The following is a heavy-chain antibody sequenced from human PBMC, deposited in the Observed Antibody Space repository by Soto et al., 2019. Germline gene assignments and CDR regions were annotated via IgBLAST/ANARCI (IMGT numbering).Heavy chain of an antibody. J-gene: IGHJ4*02. CDR1: GFTFNSLS. V-gene: IGHV3-30*04. D-gene: IGHD2-21*02. CDR3: AREPYGDSQYFDY. CDR2: ISHDGRVT. Sequence: QVQLVESGEGMVQPGTSLRLSCAASGFTFNSLSLHWVRQRPDKGLEWVAVISHDGRVTFYADFVKGRFTVSRDNSKNTIYLQVNSLRAEDTAVYYCAREPYGDSQYFDYWGQGTLVTVSS.